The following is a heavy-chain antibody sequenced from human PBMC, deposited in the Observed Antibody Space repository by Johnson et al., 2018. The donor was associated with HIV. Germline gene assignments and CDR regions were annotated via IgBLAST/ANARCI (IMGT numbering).Heavy chain of an antibody. D-gene: IGHD3-22*01. Sequence: VLLVESGGGLVQPGGSLRLSCAASGFTVSSNYMSWVRQAPGKGLEWVPVIYSGGSTYYADSVKGGFAISRANSNTALYLQMNGLSAEDTAVYYCVKDDYLDSSGYYSDQGTQIRGAFDIWGQGTMVTVSS. V-gene: IGHV3-66*01. CDR1: GFTVSSNY. CDR2: IYSGGST. J-gene: IGHJ3*02. CDR3: VKDDYLDSSGYYSDQGTQIRGAFDI.